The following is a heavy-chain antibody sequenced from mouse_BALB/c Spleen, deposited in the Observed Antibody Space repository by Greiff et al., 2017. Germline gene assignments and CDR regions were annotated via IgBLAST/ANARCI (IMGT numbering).Heavy chain of an antibody. CDR2: ISSGGGST. CDR3: ASTVVPY. Sequence: EVKLMESGGGLVKPGGSLKLSCAASGFAFSSYDMSWVRQTPEKRLEWVAYISSGGGSTYYPDTVKGRFTISRDNAKNTLYLQMSSLKSEDTAMYYCASTVVPYWGQGTLVTVSA. V-gene: IGHV5-12-1*01. J-gene: IGHJ3*01. D-gene: IGHD1-1*01. CDR1: GFAFSSYD.